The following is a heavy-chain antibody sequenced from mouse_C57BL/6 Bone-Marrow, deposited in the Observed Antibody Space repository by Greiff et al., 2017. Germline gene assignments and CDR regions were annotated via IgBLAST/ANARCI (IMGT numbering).Heavy chain of an antibody. CDR2: IDPNSGGT. Sequence: VQLQQPGAELVKPGASVKLSCKASGYTFTSYWMHWVKQRPGRGLEWIGSIDPNSGGTKYNEKFKSKATLTVDKPSSTAYMQLSSLTSEDSAVYYCARCEGYYRPWLAYWGKGTLVTVSA. D-gene: IGHD2-3*01. V-gene: IGHV1-72*01. J-gene: IGHJ3*01. CDR1: GYTFTSYW. CDR3: ARCEGYYRPWLAY.